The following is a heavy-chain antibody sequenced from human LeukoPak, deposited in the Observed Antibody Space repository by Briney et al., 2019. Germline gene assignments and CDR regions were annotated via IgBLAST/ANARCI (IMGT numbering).Heavy chain of an antibody. V-gene: IGHV4-34*01. CDR1: GVSVNDYY. Sequence: SETLSLTCGVSGVSVNDYYWSWIRQSPEKGLEWIGEVSPGGYTTYNPSLKSRVIISEDTSENQLSLNMTSVTAADTALYYCARIRCGRGQDICYNRWAQGSLVTVSS. D-gene: IGHD2-21*01. CDR2: VSPGGYT. CDR3: ARIRCGRGQDICYNR. J-gene: IGHJ5*02.